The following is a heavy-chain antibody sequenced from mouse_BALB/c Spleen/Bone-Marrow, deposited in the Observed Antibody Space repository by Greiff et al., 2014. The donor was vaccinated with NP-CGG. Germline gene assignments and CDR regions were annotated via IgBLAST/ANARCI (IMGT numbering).Heavy chain of an antibody. Sequence: VQLVESGAELVRPGVSVKISCKGSGYTFTDYAMHWVKQSHAKSLEWIGVISTYYGDASYNQKFKGKATMTVDKSSSTAYMELARLTSEDSAIYYCARWRYYGSSYVSYYAMDYWGQGTSVTVSS. CDR1: GYTFTDYA. V-gene: IGHV1S137*01. CDR2: ISTYYGDA. D-gene: IGHD1-1*01. J-gene: IGHJ4*01. CDR3: ARWRYYGSSYVSYYAMDY.